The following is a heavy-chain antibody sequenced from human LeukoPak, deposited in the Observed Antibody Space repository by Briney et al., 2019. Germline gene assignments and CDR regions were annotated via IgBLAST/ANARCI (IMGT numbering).Heavy chain of an antibody. D-gene: IGHD3-10*01. CDR1: GASISPYY. CDR3: AGRLYGSGSYPL. V-gene: IGHV4-59*01. CDR2: ISYSGST. J-gene: IGHJ4*02. Sequence: SETLSLTCTVSGASISPYYWSWIRQPPGKGLEWIGYISYSGSTNSYPSLKSRVTISVDTSKNQFSLNLSSVTAADTAVYYCAGRLYGSGSYPLWGQGTLVTVSS.